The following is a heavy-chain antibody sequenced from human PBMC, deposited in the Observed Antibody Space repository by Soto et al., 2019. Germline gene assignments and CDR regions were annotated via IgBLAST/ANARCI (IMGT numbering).Heavy chain of an antibody. CDR3: TRVDDSSGYLDY. D-gene: IGHD3-22*01. J-gene: IGHJ4*02. CDR2: IRSKAYGGTT. V-gene: IGHV3-49*04. CDR1: GFTFGDYA. Sequence: GGSLRLSCTASGFTFGDYAMSWVRQAPGKGLEWVGFIRSKAYGGTTECAASVKGRFTISRDDSKSIAYLQMNSLKTEDTAVCYCTRVDDSSGYLDYWGQGTLVTVSS.